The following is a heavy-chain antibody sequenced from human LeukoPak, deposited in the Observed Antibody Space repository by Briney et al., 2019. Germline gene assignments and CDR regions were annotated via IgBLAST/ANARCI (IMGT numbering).Heavy chain of an antibody. V-gene: IGHV3-23*01. D-gene: IGHD6-13*01. Sequence: PGGSLRLSCAASGFTVSSDYMNWVRQAPGKGLEWVSAISGSGGGTYYADSVKGRFTISRDNSKNTLYLQMNSLRAEDTAVYYCAKDGYGGVAAAGDFDYWGQGTLVTVSS. CDR1: GFTVSSDY. CDR3: AKDGYGGVAAAGDFDY. J-gene: IGHJ4*02. CDR2: ISGSGGGT.